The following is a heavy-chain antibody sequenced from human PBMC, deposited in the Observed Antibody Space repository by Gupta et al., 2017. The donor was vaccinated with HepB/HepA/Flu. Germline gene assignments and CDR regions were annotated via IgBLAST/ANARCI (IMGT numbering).Heavy chain of an antibody. J-gene: IGHJ4*02. Sequence: EMPLVESGGGVVQPGGSLRLSCAASGFTFDDYPMHWVRQAPGKGLEWVYIISGDGGSEDEADAVKGRLTIQRDNSKKSLYLQMKRLRXEXTALYYXVKEGLLNAQFDYGGQGTMVTVSS. CDR3: VKEGLLNAQFDY. V-gene: IGHV3-43*02. D-gene: IGHD2-15*01. CDR2: ISGDGGSE. CDR1: GFTFDDYP.